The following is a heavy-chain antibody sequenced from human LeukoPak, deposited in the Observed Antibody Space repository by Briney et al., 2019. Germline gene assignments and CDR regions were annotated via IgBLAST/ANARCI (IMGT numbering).Heavy chain of an antibody. Sequence: GASVTVSFTASGYTFTSYGISWVRQAPGQGLEWMGWISAYNGNTNYAQKLQGRVTMTTDTSTSTAYMELRSLRSEDTAVYYCARVPYGGGWYYFDYWGQGTLVTVSS. J-gene: IGHJ4*02. CDR2: ISAYNGNT. D-gene: IGHD6-19*01. CDR1: GYTFTSYG. CDR3: ARVPYGGGWYYFDY. V-gene: IGHV1-18*01.